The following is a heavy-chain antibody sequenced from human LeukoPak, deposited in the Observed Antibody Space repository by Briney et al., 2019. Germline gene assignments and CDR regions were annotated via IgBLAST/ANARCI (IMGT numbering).Heavy chain of an antibody. J-gene: IGHJ5*02. Sequence: GGPLRLSCAASGFTFSSYAMHWVRQAPGKGLEWVAVISYDGSNKYYADSVKGRFTISRDNSKNTLYLQMNSLRAEDTAVYYCARGSNYYDSSGYGRDWFDPWGQGTLVTVSS. V-gene: IGHV3-30-3*01. D-gene: IGHD3-22*01. CDR1: GFTFSSYA. CDR2: ISYDGSNK. CDR3: ARGSNYYDSSGYGRDWFDP.